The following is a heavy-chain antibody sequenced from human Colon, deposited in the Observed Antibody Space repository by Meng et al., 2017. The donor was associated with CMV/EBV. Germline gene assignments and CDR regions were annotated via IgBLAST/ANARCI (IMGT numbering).Heavy chain of an antibody. V-gene: IGHV3-15*01. CDR3: TTMGGYDKDY. D-gene: IGHD5-12*01. Sequence: GESLKISCAASDFTFSNAWMTWVRQAPGKGLEWVGHIKPKSEGATTEYAAPVTGRFAISRDESKNTLHLEMNTVKTEDTGVYYCTTMGGYDKDYWGQGTLVTVSS. J-gene: IGHJ4*02. CDR1: DFTFSNAW. CDR2: IKPKSEGATT.